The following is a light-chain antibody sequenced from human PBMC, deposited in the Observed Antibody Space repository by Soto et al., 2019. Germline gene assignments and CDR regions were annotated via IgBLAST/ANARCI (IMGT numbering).Light chain of an antibody. CDR1: QSVLDISNNKNY. V-gene: IGKV4-1*01. J-gene: IGKJ2*01. CDR3: QQYYRTPPT. CDR2: WAS. Sequence: DIVMTQSPDSLAVSLGERATINCKSSQSVLDISNNKNYLAWYQQKPRQPPKLLIYWASARESGVPDRFSGSASGTDFTLTISSLQAEDVAVYYCQQYYRTPPTFGQGTKVDLK.